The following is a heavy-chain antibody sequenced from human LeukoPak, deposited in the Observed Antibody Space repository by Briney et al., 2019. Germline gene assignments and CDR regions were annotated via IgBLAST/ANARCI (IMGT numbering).Heavy chain of an antibody. CDR3: ARDRRYFDHTDFDY. CDR2: IKQDGSEK. J-gene: IGHJ4*02. Sequence: GGSLRLSCIASGFTFSSYWMSWVRQAPGKGLEWVANIKQDGSEKYYVDSVKGRFTISRDNAKNSLYLQMNSLRAEDTAVYYCARDRRYFDHTDFDYWGQGTLVTVSS. D-gene: IGHD3-9*01. CDR1: GFTFSSYW. V-gene: IGHV3-7*01.